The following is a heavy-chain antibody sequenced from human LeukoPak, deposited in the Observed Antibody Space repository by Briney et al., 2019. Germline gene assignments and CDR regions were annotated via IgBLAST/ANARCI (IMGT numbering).Heavy chain of an antibody. CDR2: VFDSGST. V-gene: IGHV4-59*01. J-gene: IGHJ4*02. CDR1: GASFSTNY. D-gene: IGHD3-10*01. CDR3: ARAPIAWFGEYFDY. Sequence: SETLSLTCSVSGASFSTNYWSWIRQPPGRGLEWIGYVFDSGSTNYDPSLKSRVTISVDTSTKQFSLRLSSVTAADTAVYYCARAPIAWFGEYFDYWGQGTLVTVSS.